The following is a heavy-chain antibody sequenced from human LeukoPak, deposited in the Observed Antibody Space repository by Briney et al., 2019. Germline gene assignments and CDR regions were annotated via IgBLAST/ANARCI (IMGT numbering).Heavy chain of an antibody. Sequence: SETLSLTCAVYGGSFSSYYWSWIRQPPGKGLEWIGEINHSGSTNYNPSLKSRVTISVDTSKNQFSLKLSSVTAADTAVYYCARGETRGYSYGYFDYWGQGTLVTVSS. CDR2: INHSGST. CDR3: ARGETRGYSYGYFDY. V-gene: IGHV4-34*01. D-gene: IGHD5-18*01. J-gene: IGHJ4*02. CDR1: GGSFSSYY.